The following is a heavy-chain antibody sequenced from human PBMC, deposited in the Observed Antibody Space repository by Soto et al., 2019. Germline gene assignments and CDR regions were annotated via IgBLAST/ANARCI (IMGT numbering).Heavy chain of an antibody. CDR1: GFTFSSYG. Sequence: PGGSLSLPCPASGFTFSSYGMHWVRQAPGKGLEWVAVISYDGSNKYYGDSVKARFTISRDNSKTTLPLQMNSQSAEDTAVYYCATADILVVVVPPGGMDVWGQGTTVTVSS. CDR3: ATADILVVVVPPGGMDV. J-gene: IGHJ6*02. D-gene: IGHD2-15*01. V-gene: IGHV3-30*03. CDR2: ISYDGSNK.